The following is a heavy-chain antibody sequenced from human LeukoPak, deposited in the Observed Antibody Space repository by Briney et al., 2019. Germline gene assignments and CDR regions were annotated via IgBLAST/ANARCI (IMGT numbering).Heavy chain of an antibody. CDR2: ISYDGSNK. CDR1: GFTFSSYA. D-gene: IGHD3-22*01. CDR3: AKLYYYDSSGPSYAFDI. Sequence: PGGSLKLSCAASGFTFSSYAMHWVRQAPGKGLEWVAVISYDGSNKYYADSVKGRFTISRDNSKNTLYLQMNSLRAEDTAVYYCAKLYYYDSSGPSYAFDIWGQGTMVTVSS. V-gene: IGHV3-30*18. J-gene: IGHJ3*02.